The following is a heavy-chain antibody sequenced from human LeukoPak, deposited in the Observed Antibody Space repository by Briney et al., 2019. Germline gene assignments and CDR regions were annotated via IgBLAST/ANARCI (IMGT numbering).Heavy chain of an antibody. Sequence: ASVKVSCKASGYTFTSYGISWVRQAPGQGLEWMGWISAYNGNTNYAQKLQGRVTMTTDTSTSTAYMELRSLRSDDTAVYYCARDFGWGSSWPMGAFDIWGQGTMVTVSS. CDR1: GYTFTSYG. D-gene: IGHD6-13*01. CDR3: ARDFGWGSSWPMGAFDI. J-gene: IGHJ3*02. CDR2: ISAYNGNT. V-gene: IGHV1-18*04.